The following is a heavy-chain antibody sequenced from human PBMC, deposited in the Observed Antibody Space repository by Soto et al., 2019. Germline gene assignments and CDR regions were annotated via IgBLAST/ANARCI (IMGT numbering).Heavy chain of an antibody. D-gene: IGHD6-6*01. V-gene: IGHV1-3*01. Sequence: ASVKVSCKXSGYTFTSYAMHWVRRAPGQRLEWMGWINAGNGNTKYSQKFQGRVTITRDTSASTAYMELSSLRPEDTAVYHCARLVGSSSNYYYGMDVWGQGTTVTVSS. CDR1: GYTFTSYA. CDR3: ARLVGSSSNYYYGMDV. CDR2: INAGNGNT. J-gene: IGHJ6*02.